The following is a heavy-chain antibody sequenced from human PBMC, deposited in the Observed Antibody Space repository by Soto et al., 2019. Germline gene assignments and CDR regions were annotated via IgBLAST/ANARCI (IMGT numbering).Heavy chain of an antibody. CDR1: GFSLSKARMG. D-gene: IGHD1-26*01. J-gene: IGHJ4*02. V-gene: IGHV2-26*01. CDR2: IFWNDER. Sequence: QVTLKESGPVLVKPTETLTLTCSVSGFSLSKARMGVSWIRQPPGKALEWLAHIFWNDERSYNTSLKSRLTISRDTSKRHVVLTMTNVDPVDTGTYFCARALREGLPIYYFDSWGQGTLVTVSS. CDR3: ARALREGLPIYYFDS.